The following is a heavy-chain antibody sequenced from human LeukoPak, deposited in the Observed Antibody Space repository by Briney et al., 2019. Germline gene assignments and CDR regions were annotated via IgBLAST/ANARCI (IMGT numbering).Heavy chain of an antibody. D-gene: IGHD2-15*01. CDR1: GFDFSTFS. V-gene: IGHV3-21*01. CDR3: VRGGYSLDC. CDR2: IITSSDDK. J-gene: IGHJ4*02. Sequence: GGSLRLSCAAAGFDFSTFSMSWVRQAPGKGLEWVSSIITSSDDKYYADSVKGRFSISRDNAKNSLCLQMNSLRVEDTALYYCVRGGYSLDCWGQGALVTVSS.